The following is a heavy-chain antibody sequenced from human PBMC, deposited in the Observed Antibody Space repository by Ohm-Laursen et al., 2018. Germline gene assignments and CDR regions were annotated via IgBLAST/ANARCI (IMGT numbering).Heavy chain of an antibody. J-gene: IGHJ6*02. CDR1: GFIFSSYG. CDR3: ARCKQPRDYYGMDV. V-gene: IGHV3-30*03. CDR2: ISYDGSNK. Sequence: SLRLSCSASGFIFSSYGMHWVRQAPGKGLEWVAVISYDGSNKYYVDFVKGRFTISRDSSKNTLYLQMNSLRAEDTAVYYCARCKQPRDYYGMDVWGQGTTVTVSS. D-gene: IGHD6-13*01.